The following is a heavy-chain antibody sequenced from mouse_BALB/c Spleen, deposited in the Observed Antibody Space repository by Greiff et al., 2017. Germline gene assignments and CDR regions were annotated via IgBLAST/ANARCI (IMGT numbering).Heavy chain of an antibody. CDR3: AKREGSTTVLATDYAMDY. D-gene: IGHD1-1*01. J-gene: IGHJ4*01. CDR2: IDPENGNT. CDR1: GFNIKDYY. Sequence: VQLQQSGAELVRPGALVTLSCKASGFNIKDYYMHWVKQRPEQGLEWIGWIDPENGNTIYDPKFQGKASITADSTSNTAYLQLSSLTSEDTAVYYCAKREGSTTVLATDYAMDYWGQGTSVTVSS. V-gene: IGHV14-1*02.